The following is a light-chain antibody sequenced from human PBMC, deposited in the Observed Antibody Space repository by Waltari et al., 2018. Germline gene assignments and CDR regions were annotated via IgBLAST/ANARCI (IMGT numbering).Light chain of an antibody. V-gene: IGLV1-47*01. CDR2: KNN. CDR3: GTWDDSLSRPV. Sequence: QSVLTQPPSASGTPGQRVTISCSGSSSNIESNYVYWYQQFPGTAPKVLMFKNNQRPSGVSDRFSASKSGASASLAISGLRSDDEADYYGGTWDDSLSRPVFGGGTKLTVL. J-gene: IGLJ3*02. CDR1: SSNIESNY.